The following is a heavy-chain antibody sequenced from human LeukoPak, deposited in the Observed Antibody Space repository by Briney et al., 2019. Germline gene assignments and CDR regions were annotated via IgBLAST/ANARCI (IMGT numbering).Heavy chain of an antibody. CDR2: ISWNSGSI. CDR1: GFTFNSYA. V-gene: IGHV3-9*01. Sequence: GGSLRLSCAASGFTFNSYAMTWVRQAPGKGLEWVSGISWNSGSIGYADSVKGRFTISRDNAKNSLYLQMNSLRAEDTALYYCAKDGTYYYDSSAPDYWGQGTLVTVSS. CDR3: AKDGTYYYDSSAPDY. D-gene: IGHD3-22*01. J-gene: IGHJ4*02.